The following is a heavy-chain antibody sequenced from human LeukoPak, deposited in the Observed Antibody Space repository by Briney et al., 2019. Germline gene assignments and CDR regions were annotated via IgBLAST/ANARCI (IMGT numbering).Heavy chain of an antibody. CDR3: AKDDYGGNSGALRLGYWFDP. V-gene: IGHV1-18*01. D-gene: IGHD4-23*01. CDR1: GYTLTSYG. Sequence: GASVKVSCKASGYTLTSYGISWVRQAPGQGLEWMGWISAYNGNTNYAQNLQGRVTMTTDTSTNTAYMELRSLRSDDTAVYYCAKDDYGGNSGALRLGYWFDPWGQGTLVTVSS. J-gene: IGHJ5*02. CDR2: ISAYNGNT.